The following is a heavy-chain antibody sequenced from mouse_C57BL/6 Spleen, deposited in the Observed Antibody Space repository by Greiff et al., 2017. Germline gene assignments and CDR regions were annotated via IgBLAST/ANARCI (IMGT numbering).Heavy chain of an antibody. CDR3: ANAKGDYAMDY. J-gene: IGHJ4*01. V-gene: IGHV1-82*01. CDR1: GYAFSSSW. D-gene: IGHD6-1*01. Sequence: VQLQQSGPELVKPGASVKISCKASGYAFSSSWMNWVKQRPGKGLEWIGRIYPGDGDTNYNGKFKGKATLTADKSSSTAYMQLSSLTSEDSAVYFCANAKGDYAMDYWGQGTSVTVSS. CDR2: IYPGDGDT.